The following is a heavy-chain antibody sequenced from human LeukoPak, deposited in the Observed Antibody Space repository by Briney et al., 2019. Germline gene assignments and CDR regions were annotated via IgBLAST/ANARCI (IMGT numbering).Heavy chain of an antibody. V-gene: IGHV3-30*18. Sequence: GGSLRLSCAASGFTFSSYGMHWVRQAPGKGLEWVAVISYDGSNKYYADSVKGRFTIYRDNSKNTLYLQMNSLRAEDTAVYYCAKGGRGYCSGGSCYDSVSPEGLGYYYGMDVWGKGTTVTVSS. J-gene: IGHJ6*04. CDR3: AKGGRGYCSGGSCYDSVSPEGLGYYYGMDV. CDR2: ISYDGSNK. D-gene: IGHD2-15*01. CDR1: GFTFSSYG.